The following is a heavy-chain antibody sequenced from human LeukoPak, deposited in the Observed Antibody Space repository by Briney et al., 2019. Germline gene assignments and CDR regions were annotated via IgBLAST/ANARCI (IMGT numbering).Heavy chain of an antibody. V-gene: IGHV4-34*01. CDR2: INHSGST. D-gene: IGHD6-13*01. CDR3: ARGRGGQQLTTWDY. CDR1: GGSFSGYY. Sequence: RPSETLSLTCAVYGGSFSGYYWSWIRQPPGKGLEWIGEINHSGSTNYNPSLKSRVTISVDTSKNQFSLKLSSVTAADTAVYYCARGRGGQQLTTWDYWGQGTLVTVSS. J-gene: IGHJ4*02.